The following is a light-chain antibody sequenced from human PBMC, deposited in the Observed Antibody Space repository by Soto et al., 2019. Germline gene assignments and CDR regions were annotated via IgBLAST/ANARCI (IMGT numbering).Light chain of an antibody. CDR3: QQYNNWPQT. CDR1: QSVSSN. Sequence: VMTQPPATLSVSPGERATLSCRATQSVSSNLAWYQQKPGQAPRLLIYGASTRATGIPARVSGSGSGTEFALTISSVQSEDFAVYYCQQYNNWPQTFGQGTRLEIK. J-gene: IGKJ5*01. V-gene: IGKV3-15*01. CDR2: GAS.